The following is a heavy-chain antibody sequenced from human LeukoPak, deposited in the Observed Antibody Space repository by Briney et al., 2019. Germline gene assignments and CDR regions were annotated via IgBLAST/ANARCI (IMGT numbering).Heavy chain of an antibody. V-gene: IGHV1-18*01. J-gene: IGHJ5*02. CDR1: GYTFTSYG. CDR3: ARDSAYRENWFDP. CDR2: ISVYNGNT. Sequence: ASVKVSCKASGYTFTSYGISWVRQAPGQGLEWMGWISVYNGNTNYAQKLQGRVTMTTDTSTSTAYMELRRLRSDDTAVYYCARDSAYRENWFDPWGQGTLVTVSS. D-gene: IGHD3-10*01.